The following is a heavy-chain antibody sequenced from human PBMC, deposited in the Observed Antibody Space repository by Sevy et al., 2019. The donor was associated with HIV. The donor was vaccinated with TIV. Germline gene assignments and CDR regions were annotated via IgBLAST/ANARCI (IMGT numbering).Heavy chain of an antibody. CDR3: AKKEAPLVAEYSCFDP. J-gene: IGHJ5*02. D-gene: IGHD3-10*01. V-gene: IGHV3-23*01. CDR2: ISGGGGST. CDR1: GFTFSSYA. Sequence: GGSLRLSCAASGFTFSSYAMSWVRQAPGKGLEWVSAISGGGGSTYYADSVKGRFTISRDISKNTSYLQMNSLRAEDTAVYYCAKKEAPLVAEYSCFDPWGQGTLVTVSS.